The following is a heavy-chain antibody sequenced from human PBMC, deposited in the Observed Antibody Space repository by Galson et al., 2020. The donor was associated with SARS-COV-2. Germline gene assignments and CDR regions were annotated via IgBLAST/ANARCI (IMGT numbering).Heavy chain of an antibody. CDR3: AHRPGGIAAAGYFDY. D-gene: IGHD6-13*01. V-gene: IGHV2-5*01. Sequence: DDKRYSPSLKSRLTITKDTSKNQVVLTMTNMDPVDTATYYCAHRPGGIAAAGYFDYWGQGTLVTVSS. J-gene: IGHJ4*02. CDR2: DDK.